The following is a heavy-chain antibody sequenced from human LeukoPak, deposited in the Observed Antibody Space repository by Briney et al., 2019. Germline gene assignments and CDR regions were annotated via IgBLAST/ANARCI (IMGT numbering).Heavy chain of an antibody. D-gene: IGHD6-13*01. CDR3: ARVTSVSFGSWCPFDY. V-gene: IGHV1-69*04. CDR1: GGTFSSYA. CDR2: IIPILGIA. Sequence: SVRVSCKASGGTFSSYAISWVRQAPGQGLEWMGRIIPILGIANYAQKFQGRVTITADKSTSTAYMELSSLRSEDTAVYYCARVTSVSFGSWCPFDYWGQGTLVTVSS. J-gene: IGHJ4*02.